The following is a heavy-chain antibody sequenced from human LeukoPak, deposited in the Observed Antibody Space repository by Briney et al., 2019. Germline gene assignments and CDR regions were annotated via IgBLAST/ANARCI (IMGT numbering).Heavy chain of an antibody. Sequence: SETLSLTCTVSGYSISSGYYWGWIRQPPGKGLEWIGSIYHSGSTYYNPSLKSRVTISVDTSKNQFSLKLSSVTAADTAVYYCATGQRADYYYMDVWGKGTTVTVSS. D-gene: IGHD6-25*01. CDR3: ATGQRADYYYMDV. J-gene: IGHJ6*03. V-gene: IGHV4-38-2*02. CDR1: GYSISSGYY. CDR2: IYHSGST.